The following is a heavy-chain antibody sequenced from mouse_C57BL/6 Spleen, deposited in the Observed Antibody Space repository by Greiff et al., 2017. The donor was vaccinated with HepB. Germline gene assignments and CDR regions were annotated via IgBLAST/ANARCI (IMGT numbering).Heavy chain of an antibody. CDR3: ARHEASYYYGSSPPFDY. V-gene: IGHV1-62-2*01. CDR1: GYTFTEYT. Sequence: VKLMESGAELVKPGASVKLSCKASGYTFTEYTIHWVKQRSGQGLEWIGWFYPGSGSIKYNEKFKDKATLTADKSSSTVYMELSRLTSEDSAVYFCARHEASYYYGSSPPFDYWGQGTTLTVSS. J-gene: IGHJ2*01. D-gene: IGHD1-1*01. CDR2: FYPGSGSI.